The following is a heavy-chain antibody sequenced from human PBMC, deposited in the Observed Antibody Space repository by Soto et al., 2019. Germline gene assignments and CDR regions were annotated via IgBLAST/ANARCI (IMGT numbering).Heavy chain of an antibody. CDR2: IWYDGSNK. CDR1: GFTFSSYG. D-gene: IGHD2-2*01. Sequence: QVQLVESGGGVVQPGRSLRLSCAASGFTFSSYGIHWVRQAPGKGLEWVAVIWYDGSNKYYADSVKGRFTISRDNSKNTLYLQMNSLRAEDTAVYYCASSSSTSPYYFDYWGQGTLVTVSS. J-gene: IGHJ4*02. CDR3: ASSSSTSPYYFDY. V-gene: IGHV3-33*01.